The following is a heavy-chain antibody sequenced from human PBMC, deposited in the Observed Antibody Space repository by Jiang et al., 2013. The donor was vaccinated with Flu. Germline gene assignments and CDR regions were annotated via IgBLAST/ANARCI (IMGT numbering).Heavy chain of an antibody. CDR3: ARAPYSDFWSGYIGDGFDF. V-gene: IGHV4-39*07. D-gene: IGHD3-3*01. J-gene: IGHJ3*01. CDR1: GASISSRDYC. Sequence: SGLVKPSETLSLICSVSGASISSRDYCWGWIRQSPAKGLEWIGNIYYSGSATYNPSFKSRGSISEDKSKNQFSLRLTSVTAADTAVYYCARAPYSDFWSGYIGDGFDFWG. CDR2: IYYSGSA.